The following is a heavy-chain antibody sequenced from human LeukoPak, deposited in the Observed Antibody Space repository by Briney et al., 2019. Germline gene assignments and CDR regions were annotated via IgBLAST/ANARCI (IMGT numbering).Heavy chain of an antibody. V-gene: IGHV4-4*02. CDR1: GGSISSSNW. CDR3: ARQYYDILTGYYPDLFDY. J-gene: IGHJ4*02. CDR2: IYYSGST. D-gene: IGHD3-9*01. Sequence: SGTLSLTCAVSGGSISSSNWWSWVRQPPGKGLEWIGSIYYSGSTYYNPSLKSRVTISVDTSKNQFSLKLSSVTAADTAVYYCARQYYDILTGYYPDLFDYWGQGTLVTVSS.